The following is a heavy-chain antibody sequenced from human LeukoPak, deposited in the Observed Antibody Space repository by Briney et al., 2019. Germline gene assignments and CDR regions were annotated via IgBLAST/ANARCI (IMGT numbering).Heavy chain of an antibody. V-gene: IGHV3-30*02. CDR2: IRYDGGNT. J-gene: IGHJ4*02. CDR1: GFIFSNYA. D-gene: IGHD5-18*01. Sequence: GGSLRLSCAASGFIFSNYAMQWVRQAPGMGLEWVAFIRYDGGNTYYADSVKGRFTISRDNSKNTMYLQMNSLNAEDTAVYYCANDLGWIQLNLGRGQGTLVTVSS. CDR3: ANDLGWIQLNLG.